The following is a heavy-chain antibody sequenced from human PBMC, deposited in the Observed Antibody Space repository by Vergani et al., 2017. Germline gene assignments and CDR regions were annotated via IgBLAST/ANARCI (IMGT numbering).Heavy chain of an antibody. CDR3: TRHGRSGWAGYFQH. CDR1: DGSINSRSYY. V-gene: IGHV4-39*01. J-gene: IGHJ1*01. D-gene: IGHD6-19*01. CDR2: IYYTGTT. Sequence: QLLLQDSGPGQVKPSETLSLTCGVSDGSINSRSYYWAWIRQPPGKGLEWIGTIYYTGTTYYNEAHKSRLTISVDTSKNQFSLNLTSVTAADTAVYYCTRHGRSGWAGYFQHWGQGTLVTASS.